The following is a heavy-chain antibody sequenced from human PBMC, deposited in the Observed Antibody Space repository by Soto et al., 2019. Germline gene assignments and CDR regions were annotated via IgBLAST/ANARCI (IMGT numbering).Heavy chain of an antibody. Sequence: GGSLRLSCAASGFTFRSFTMNWVRQAPGKGLEWVSTVSSNSAYIYYTDALRGRFTISRDNAKNSLHLQMNSLRAEDTAVYYCTGDASRDSSARGWFDPWGPGTLVTVSS. D-gene: IGHD6-13*01. V-gene: IGHV3-21*01. CDR2: VSSNSAYI. CDR3: TGDASRDSSARGWFDP. CDR1: GFTFRSFT. J-gene: IGHJ5*02.